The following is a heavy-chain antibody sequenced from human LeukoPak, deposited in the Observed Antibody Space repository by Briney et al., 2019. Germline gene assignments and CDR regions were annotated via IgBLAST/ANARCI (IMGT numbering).Heavy chain of an antibody. CDR2: IRQDGSAK. CDR3: ARDRYGSGSPLYWFDP. CDR1: GFTFSSYW. Sequence: AGSLRLSCAASGFTFSSYWRSWVRQPPGKGLEWVANIRQDGSAKYYVDSVKGRFTISRDNAKNSLYLQMNSLRGEDTAGYYCARDRYGSGSPLYWFDPWGQGTLVTVSS. J-gene: IGHJ5*02. V-gene: IGHV3-7*01. D-gene: IGHD3-10*01.